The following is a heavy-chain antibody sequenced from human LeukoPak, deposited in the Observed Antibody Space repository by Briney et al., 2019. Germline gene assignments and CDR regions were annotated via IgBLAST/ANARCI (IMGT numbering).Heavy chain of an antibody. J-gene: IGHJ4*02. Sequence: SETLSLTCTVSGVSISSSSYYWGWIRQPPGKGLEWIGSIYYSGSTYYNPSLKSRVTISVDTSKNQFSLKLSSVTAADTAVYYCARFEYSSSYWGQGTLVTVSS. CDR1: GVSISSSSYY. D-gene: IGHD6-6*01. CDR3: ARFEYSSSY. V-gene: IGHV4-39*01. CDR2: IYYSGST.